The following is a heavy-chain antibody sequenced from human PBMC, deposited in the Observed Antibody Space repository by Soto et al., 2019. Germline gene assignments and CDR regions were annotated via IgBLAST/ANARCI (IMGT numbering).Heavy chain of an antibody. CDR1: GYTFTGYY. CDR3: ARARAYCTNGVCYPGGMDV. CDR2: INPNSGGT. D-gene: IGHD2-8*01. V-gene: IGHV1-2*02. J-gene: IGHJ6*02. Sequence: AAVKVSCKASGYTFTGYYMHWVRQAPGQGLEWMGWINPNSGGTNYAQKFQGRVTMTRDTSISTAYMELSRLRSDDTAVYYCARARAYCTNGVCYPGGMDVWGQGTTVTVSS.